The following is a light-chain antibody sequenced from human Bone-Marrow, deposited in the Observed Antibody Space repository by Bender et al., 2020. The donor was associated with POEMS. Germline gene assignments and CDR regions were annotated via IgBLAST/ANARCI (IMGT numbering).Light chain of an antibody. J-gene: IGLJ3*02. CDR3: AAWGDSVSGWV. CDR1: SSNIGNHG. V-gene: IGLV1-36*01. Sequence: QSVVTQPPSLSEAPRQRVTISCSGSSSNIGNHGVNWYQQLPGEAPKLLIYYDDLLTPGVSDRFSAYKSGTSASLAISELQSEDEALYYWAAWGDSVSGWVFGGGTKLNDL. CDR2: YDD.